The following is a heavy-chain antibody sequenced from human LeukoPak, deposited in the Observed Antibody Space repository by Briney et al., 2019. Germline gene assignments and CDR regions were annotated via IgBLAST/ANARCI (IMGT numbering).Heavy chain of an antibody. V-gene: IGHV1-69*13. CDR1: GGTFSSFA. CDR2: IIPIFDTP. Sequence: GASVKVSCKSSGGTFSSFAISWVRQAPGHGLEWMGGIIPIFDTPTYAQKFQGRVTINADESTSTAYMELSSLTSEDTAVYYCARTLGYCSGDSCFGNNWFDPWGQGTLVTVSS. CDR3: ARTLGYCSGDSCFGNNWFDP. D-gene: IGHD2-15*01. J-gene: IGHJ5*02.